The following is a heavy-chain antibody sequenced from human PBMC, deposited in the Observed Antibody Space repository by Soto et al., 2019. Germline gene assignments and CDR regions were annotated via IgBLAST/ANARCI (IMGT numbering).Heavy chain of an antibody. Sequence: QVQLVQSGAEVKKPGASVKVSCKASGYTFTGYYMHWVRQAPGQVLEWMGWINPNSGGTNYAQKFQGRVTMTRDTTSSTAYMELSRLRSDVTAVYYCARAKSYSNLFDYWGQGTLVTVSS. CDR2: INPNSGGT. V-gene: IGHV1-2*02. CDR3: ARAKSYSNLFDY. CDR1: GYTFTGYY. D-gene: IGHD4-4*01. J-gene: IGHJ4*02.